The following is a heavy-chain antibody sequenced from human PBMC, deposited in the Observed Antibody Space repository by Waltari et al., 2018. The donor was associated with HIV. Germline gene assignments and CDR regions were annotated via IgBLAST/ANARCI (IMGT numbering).Heavy chain of an antibody. CDR3: ATRPDIYYDSTQWGVV. V-gene: IGHV3-23*01. CDR1: GFTFSSYA. D-gene: IGHD3-22*01. J-gene: IGHJ3*01. Sequence: EVQLLESGGGLVQPGGSLRLSCAASGFTFSSYAMNWVRQAPGKGLEWVSAISGTGVSTYYADSVKGRFTISRDNSKNTLYLQMNSLRAEDTAVYYCATRPDIYYDSTQWGVVWGQGTMVTVSS. CDR2: ISGTGVST.